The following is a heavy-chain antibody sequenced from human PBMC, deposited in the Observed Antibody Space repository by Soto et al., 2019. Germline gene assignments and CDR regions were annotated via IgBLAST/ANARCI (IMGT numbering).Heavy chain of an antibody. CDR2: IIPILGIA. J-gene: IGHJ3*02. CDR3: ARMANDAFDI. V-gene: IGHV1-69*02. Sequence: QVQLVQSGAEVKKPGSSVKVSCKASGGTFSSYTISWVRQAPGQGIEWMGRIIPILGIANYAQKFQGRVTITADKSTSTAYMELSSLRSEDTAVYYCARMANDAFDIWGQGTMVTVSS. CDR1: GGTFSSYT.